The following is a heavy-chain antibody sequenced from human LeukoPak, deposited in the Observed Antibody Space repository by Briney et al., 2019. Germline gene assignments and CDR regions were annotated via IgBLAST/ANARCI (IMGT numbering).Heavy chain of an antibody. D-gene: IGHD4-17*01. J-gene: IGHJ4*02. V-gene: IGHV3-23*01. CDR2: ISGGGRNT. CDR1: GFTFSSYV. CDR3: AKDRTSMVTTGLDY. Sequence: PGGSLRLSCAASGFTFSSYVMSWVRQAPGKGLEWVSAISGGGRNTYYAASVKGRFTISRDNSKNMLHLQMNSLRAEDTAVYYCAKDRTSMVTTGLDYWGQGTLVTVSS.